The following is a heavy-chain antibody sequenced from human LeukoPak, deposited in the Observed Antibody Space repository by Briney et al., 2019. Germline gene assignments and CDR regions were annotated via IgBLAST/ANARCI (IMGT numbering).Heavy chain of an antibody. CDR2: ISYDGSNK. CDR3: AKFSYSSSWYFLSSDYYYGMDV. CDR1: GFTFSSYG. V-gene: IGHV3-30*18. D-gene: IGHD6-13*01. J-gene: IGHJ6*02. Sequence: PGGSLRLSCAASGFTFSSYGMHWVRQAPGKGLEWVAVISYDGSNKYYADSVKGRFTISRDNSKNTLYLQMNSLRAEDTAVYYCAKFSYSSSWYFLSSDYYYGMDVWGQGTTVTVSS.